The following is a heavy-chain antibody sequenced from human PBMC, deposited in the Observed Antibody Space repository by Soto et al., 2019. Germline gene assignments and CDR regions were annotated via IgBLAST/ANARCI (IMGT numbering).Heavy chain of an antibody. CDR3: AKTRLDANNDYHRDGFDV. D-gene: IGHD5-12*01. V-gene: IGHV3-23*01. CDR2: ISGDGSAT. Sequence: ELNRLESGGGLVQPGESLRLPCADSGFLFWAYSRSWVRQAPGQWLAWVSGISGDGSATYYADSVKGRFPVSRDNCKDTLFIQMHTLRVDDTAVYYFAKTRLDANNDYHRDGFDVWGPGTAVTVS. J-gene: IGHJ3*01. CDR1: GFLFWAYS.